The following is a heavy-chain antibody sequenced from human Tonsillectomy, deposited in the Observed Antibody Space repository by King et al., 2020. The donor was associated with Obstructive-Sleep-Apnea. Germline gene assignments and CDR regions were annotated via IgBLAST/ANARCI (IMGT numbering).Heavy chain of an antibody. CDR2: IYPGDSDT. CDR1: GYSFTNYW. CDR3: ARQGHSNSFSYFDY. D-gene: IGHD6-6*01. J-gene: IGHJ4*02. Sequence: VQLVESGAEVKKPGESLKISCKGSGYSFTNYWIGWVRQMPGKGLEWMGIIYPGDSDTRYSPSFQGQVTISADKSISTAYLRWSGLKASDTAMYYCARQGHSNSFSYFDYWDQGTLVTVSS. V-gene: IGHV5-51*01.